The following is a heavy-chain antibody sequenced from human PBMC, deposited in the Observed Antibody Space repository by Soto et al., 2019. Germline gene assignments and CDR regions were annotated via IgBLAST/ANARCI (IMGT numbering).Heavy chain of an antibody. CDR2: ITSSSVQT. J-gene: IGHJ5*02. CDR1: GFDFSDAY. D-gene: IGHD6-13*01. Sequence: QVHLVESGGGLVKPGWSLRLSCAASGFDFSDAYMSWIRQAPGKGLEWVAWITSSSVQTRYADSVKGRFTSSRDNAKNSLYLQMNSLRPEDTAVYYCASLVRQHLPPLGPWGQGTLVIVSS. V-gene: IGHV3-11*06. CDR3: ASLVRQHLPPLGP.